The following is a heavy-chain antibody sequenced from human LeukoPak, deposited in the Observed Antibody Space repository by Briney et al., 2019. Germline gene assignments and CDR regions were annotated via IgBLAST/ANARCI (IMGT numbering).Heavy chain of an antibody. D-gene: IGHD5-18*01. V-gene: IGHV1-69*06. CDR2: IIPIFGTA. CDR3: ARVGTAMGYYYYMDV. CDR1: GGTFTSYA. Sequence: ASVKVSCKASGGTFTSYAISWVRQAPGQGLEWMGGIIPIFGTANYAQKFQGRVTITADKSTSTAYMERSSLRSEDTAVYYCARVGTAMGYYYYMDVWGKGTTVTVSS. J-gene: IGHJ6*03.